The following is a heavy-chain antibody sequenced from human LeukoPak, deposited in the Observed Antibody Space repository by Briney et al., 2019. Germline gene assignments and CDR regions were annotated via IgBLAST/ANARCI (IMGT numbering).Heavy chain of an antibody. CDR3: ASWFGESGLDY. J-gene: IGHJ4*02. CDR2: IYPGDSDT. D-gene: IGHD3-10*01. CDR1: GYSFISYW. Sequence: GESLQISCKGSGYSFISYWIGWVRQLPGKGLEWMGIIYPGDSDTRYSPSFQGQVTISADKSISTAYLQWSSLKASDTAMYYCASWFGESGLDYWGQGTLVTVSS. V-gene: IGHV5-51*01.